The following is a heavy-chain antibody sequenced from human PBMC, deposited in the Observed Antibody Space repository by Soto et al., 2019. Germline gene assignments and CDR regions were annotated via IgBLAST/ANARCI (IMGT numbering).Heavy chain of an antibody. V-gene: IGHV3-33*01. CDR2: IWSDGTNK. CDR3: ARVFDTYYFDV. D-gene: IGHD3-9*01. Sequence: QVQLVESGGAVVQPGRSLRLSCAASGFTFSTYGMHWVRQAPGKGLGWVALIWSDGTNKYYADSVKGRFTISRDNSKNMMYLQMNRLRAEDTAVYYCARVFDTYYFDVWGQGTLVTVSS. CDR1: GFTFSTYG. J-gene: IGHJ4*02.